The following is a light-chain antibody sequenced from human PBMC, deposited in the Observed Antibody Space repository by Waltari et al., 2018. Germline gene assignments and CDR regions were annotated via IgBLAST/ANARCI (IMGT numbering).Light chain of an antibody. CDR2: KAS. J-gene: IGKJ2*03. CDR3: QQYNSDYS. V-gene: IGKV1-5*03. CDR1: QNINRW. Sequence: DLQMTQSPSTLSAAVGDRRTIPCRASQNINRWLAWYQKKPGKAPKLLISKASSLEAGVPSRFSGSASGTEFNLTIGSLQPDDFATYYCQQYNSDYSFGQGTKLEIK.